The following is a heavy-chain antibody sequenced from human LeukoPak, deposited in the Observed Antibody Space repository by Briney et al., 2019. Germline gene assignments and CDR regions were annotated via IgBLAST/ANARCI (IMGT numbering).Heavy chain of an antibody. CDR1: GFTFSSYA. CDR2: ISGSGGST. Sequence: GGSLRLSCAASGFTFSSYAMSWVRQAPGKGLEWVSAISGSGGSTYYADSVKGRFTISRDNSKNTLYLQMNSLRAEDTAVYYCAKSPHYDILTGYYREDYWGQGTLVTVSS. J-gene: IGHJ4*02. V-gene: IGHV3-23*01. CDR3: AKSPHYDILTGYYREDY. D-gene: IGHD3-9*01.